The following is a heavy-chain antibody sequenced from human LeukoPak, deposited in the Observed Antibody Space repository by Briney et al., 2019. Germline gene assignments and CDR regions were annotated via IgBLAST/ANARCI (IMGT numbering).Heavy chain of an antibody. Sequence: PGGSLRLSCAASGFTFSDYYMSWIRQAPGKGLEWVSYISSSSVYTNYADSVKGRFTISRDNAKNSLYLQMNSLRAEDTAVYYCAKCVLAATGKRRWFDPWGQGTLVAVSS. CDR3: AKCVLAATGKRRWFDP. CDR2: ISSSSVYT. D-gene: IGHD6-13*01. V-gene: IGHV3-11*03. CDR1: GFTFSDYY. J-gene: IGHJ5*02.